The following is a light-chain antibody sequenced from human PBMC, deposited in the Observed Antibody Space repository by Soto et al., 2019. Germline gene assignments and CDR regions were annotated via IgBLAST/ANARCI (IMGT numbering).Light chain of an antibody. Sequence: EIVMTQSPATLSVSPGERATLSCRASQSVSSNLAWYQQKPGQAPRLLIYGASTRATGIPARFSGSGSGTEFNLTISSLQSEDFAVYYWQQYNNGPPWTFGQGTKVEIK. V-gene: IGKV3-15*01. CDR1: QSVSSN. CDR3: QQYNNGPPWT. J-gene: IGKJ1*01. CDR2: GAS.